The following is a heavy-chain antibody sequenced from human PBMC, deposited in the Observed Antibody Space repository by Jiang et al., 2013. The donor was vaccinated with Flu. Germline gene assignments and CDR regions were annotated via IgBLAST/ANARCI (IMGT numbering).Heavy chain of an antibody. CDR3: ARDLVGYCGAGCSSD. V-gene: IGHV4-59*01. CDR2: IHYSGAA. J-gene: IGHJ4*02. D-gene: IGHD2-21*02. Sequence: SGPGLVKPSETLSLTCTVSGDSIRNKYWTWIRQPPGKGLEWIGYIHYSGAANYSPSLKSRVTISVDTSRNQFSLSPRSVTAADTAVYYCARDLVGYCGAGCSSDWGQGTLVTVSS. CDR1: GDSIRNKY.